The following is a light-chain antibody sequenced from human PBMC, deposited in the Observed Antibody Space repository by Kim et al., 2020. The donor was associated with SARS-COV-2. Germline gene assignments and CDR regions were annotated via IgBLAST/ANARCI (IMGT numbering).Light chain of an antibody. CDR2: LNSDGSH. J-gene: IGLJ3*02. CDR1: SGHRSYG. Sequence: VKRTCTLSSGHRSYGIAWHQQQPEKGPRYLMKLNSDGSHSKGDGIPDRFSGSSSGAERYLTISSLQSEDEADYYCQTWGTGIYWVFGGGTQLTVL. CDR3: QTWGTGIYWV. V-gene: IGLV4-69*01.